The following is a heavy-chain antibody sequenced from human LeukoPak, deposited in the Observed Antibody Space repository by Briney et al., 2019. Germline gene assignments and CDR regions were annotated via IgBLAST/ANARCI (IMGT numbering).Heavy chain of an antibody. Sequence: GGALGLSLSAPGFTLCKYLVRWVRPPPGEGGGGGGKIKQEGSEKYYLDSVKGRFTISRDNAKNSLYLQMNSLRAEDTAVFYCATDRAYSSGGRGYYYYGMDVWGQGTTVTVSS. D-gene: IGHD6-19*01. V-gene: IGHV3-7*01. J-gene: IGHJ6*02. CDR2: IKQEGSEK. CDR3: ATDRAYSSGGRGYYYYGMDV. CDR1: GFTLCKYL.